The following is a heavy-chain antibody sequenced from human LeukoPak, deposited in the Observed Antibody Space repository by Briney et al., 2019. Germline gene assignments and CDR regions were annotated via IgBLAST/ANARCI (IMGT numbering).Heavy chain of an antibody. CDR3: ARGITMVRGVIYYYYYYGMDV. CDR2: INHSGST. J-gene: IGHJ6*02. D-gene: IGHD3-10*01. CDR1: GGSFSGYY. Sequence: PSETLSLTCAVYGGSFSGYYWSWIRQPPGKGLEWIGEINHSGSTNYNPSLKSRVTISVDTSKNQFSLKLSSVTAADTAVYYCARGITMVRGVIYYYYYYGMDVRGQGTTVTVSS. V-gene: IGHV4-34*01.